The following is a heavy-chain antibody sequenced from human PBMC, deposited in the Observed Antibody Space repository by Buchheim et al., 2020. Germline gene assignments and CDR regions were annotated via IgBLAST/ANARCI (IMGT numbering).Heavy chain of an antibody. CDR2: ISYDGSNK. V-gene: IGHV3-30-3*01. CDR1: GFTFSSYA. Sequence: QVQLVESGGGVVQPGRSLRLSCAASGFTFSSYAMHWVRQAPGKGLEWVAVISYDGSNKYYAGSVKGRFTISRDNSKNTLYLQMNSLRAEDTAVYYCARELWGYSYGYGLEGYYGMDVWGQGTT. J-gene: IGHJ6*02. D-gene: IGHD5-18*01. CDR3: ARELWGYSYGYGLEGYYGMDV.